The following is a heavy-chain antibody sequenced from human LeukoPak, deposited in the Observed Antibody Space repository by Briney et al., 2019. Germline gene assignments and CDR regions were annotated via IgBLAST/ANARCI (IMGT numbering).Heavy chain of an antibody. V-gene: IGHV3-43*01. Sequence: GGSLRLSCAASGFTVSSNYMSWVRQAPGKGLEWVSLISWNGYSTSYGDSVKGRFTISRDNNKNSLYLQMNSLRTEDTALYYCARDSSGSLDYWGQGTLVTVSS. CDR2: ISWNGYST. J-gene: IGHJ4*02. D-gene: IGHD1-26*01. CDR1: GFTVSSNY. CDR3: ARDSSGSLDY.